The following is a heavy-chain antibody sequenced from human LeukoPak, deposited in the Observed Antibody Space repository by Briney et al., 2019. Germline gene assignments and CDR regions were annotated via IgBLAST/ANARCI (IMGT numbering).Heavy chain of an antibody. CDR3: TRGAGTGWRFDS. D-gene: IGHD6-19*01. J-gene: IGHJ4*02. Sequence: GGSLRLSCAASGFTFSSYSMNWVRQAPGKGLEWVSSISSSSSYMYYADSVKGRFTISRDNAKNSLYLQMNSLKADDTAVYYCTRGAGTGWRFDSWGQGTLVTVSS. CDR2: ISSSSSYM. V-gene: IGHV3-21*01. CDR1: GFTFSSYS.